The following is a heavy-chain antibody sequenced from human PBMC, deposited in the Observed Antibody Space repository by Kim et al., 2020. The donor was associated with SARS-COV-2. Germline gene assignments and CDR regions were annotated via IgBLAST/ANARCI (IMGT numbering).Heavy chain of an antibody. CDR2: INPNSGGT. Sequence: ASVKVSCKASGYTFTGYYMHWVRQAPGQGLEWMGWINPNSGGTNYAQKFQGWVTMTRDTSISTAYMELSRLRSDDTAVYYCAREQRQWELEEGSGYYYGMDVWGQGTTVTVSS. D-gene: IGHD1-26*01. V-gene: IGHV1-2*04. CDR3: AREQRQWELEEGSGYYYGMDV. J-gene: IGHJ6*02. CDR1: GYTFTGYY.